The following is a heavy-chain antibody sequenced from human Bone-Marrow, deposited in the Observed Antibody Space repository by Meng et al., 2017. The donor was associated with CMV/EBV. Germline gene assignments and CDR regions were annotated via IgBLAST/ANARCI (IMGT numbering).Heavy chain of an antibody. CDR1: GGSISSSSYY. CDR3: ARDGRWVPAATMGYYYYGMDV. Sequence: SETLSLTCTVSGGSISSSSYYWGWIRQPPGKGLEWIGSIYYSGSTYYNPSLKSQVTISVDTSKNQFSLKLSSVTAADTAVYYCARDGRWVPAATMGYYYYGMDVWGQGTTVTVSS. D-gene: IGHD2-2*01. CDR2: IYYSGST. V-gene: IGHV4-39*07. J-gene: IGHJ6*02.